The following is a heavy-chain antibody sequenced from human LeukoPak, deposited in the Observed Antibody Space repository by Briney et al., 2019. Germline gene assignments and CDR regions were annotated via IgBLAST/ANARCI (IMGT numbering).Heavy chain of an antibody. CDR1: GFTFSSYS. V-gene: IGHV3-21*01. CDR2: ISSSSSYI. Sequence: GGSLRLSCAASGFTFSSYSMNWVRQAPGKGLEWVSSISSSSSYIYYADSVKGRFTISRDNAKNSLYLQMNSLRAEDTAVYYWPRDVGSNGSGSNRDFWGKGTTVTVSS. J-gene: IGHJ6*03. CDR3: PRDVGSNGSGSNRDF. D-gene: IGHD3-10*01.